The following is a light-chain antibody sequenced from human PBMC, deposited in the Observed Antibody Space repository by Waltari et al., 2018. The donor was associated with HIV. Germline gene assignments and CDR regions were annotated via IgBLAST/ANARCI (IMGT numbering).Light chain of an antibody. CDR2: SNN. CDR3: AAWDDSLNGWV. J-gene: IGLJ3*02. Sequence: QSVLTQPPSASGTPGQRVTISCSGSSSNIGSNTVNWYQQLPGTAPKLLIYSNNPRPAGVPDQLSGSKSGTSASLAISGLQSEDEADYYCAAWDDSLNGWVFGGGTKLTVL. CDR1: SSNIGSNT. V-gene: IGLV1-44*01.